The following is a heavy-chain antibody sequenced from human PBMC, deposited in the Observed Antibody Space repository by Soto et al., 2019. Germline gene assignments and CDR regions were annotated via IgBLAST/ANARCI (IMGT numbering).Heavy chain of an antibody. V-gene: IGHV3-23*01. CDR1: GFTFSTYW. Sequence: GGSLRLSCEASGFTFSTYWMSWIRQAPGRGLEWVSAISGSGGSTYYADSVKGRFTISRDNSKNTLYLQMNSRRAEDTAIYYCAKEEVTVHHFHHDYWGQGTLVTVPQ. D-gene: IGHD2-21*02. CDR3: AKEEVTVHHFHHDY. CDR2: ISGSGGST. J-gene: IGHJ4*02.